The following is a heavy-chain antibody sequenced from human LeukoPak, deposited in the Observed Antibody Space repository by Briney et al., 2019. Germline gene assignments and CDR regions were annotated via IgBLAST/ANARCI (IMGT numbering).Heavy chain of an antibody. V-gene: IGHV4-34*01. CDR2: INHSGST. CDR3: AGDSWATVTLYYFDY. D-gene: IGHD4-17*01. J-gene: IGHJ4*02. CDR1: GGSFSGYY. Sequence: SETLSLTCAVYGGSFSGYYWSWIRQPPGKGLEWIGEINHSGSTNYNPSLKSRVTISVDTSKNQFSLKLSSVTAADTAVYYCAGDSWATVTLYYFDYWGQGTLVTVSS.